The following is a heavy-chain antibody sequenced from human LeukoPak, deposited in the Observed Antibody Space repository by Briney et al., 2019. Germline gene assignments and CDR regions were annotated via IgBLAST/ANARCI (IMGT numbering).Heavy chain of an antibody. J-gene: IGHJ4*02. Sequence: GGSLRLSCAASGFTFDYYSMHWVRQAPGKGLECVSVIYGGDNTYYADSVKDRFTISRDNSKNTLYLQMNNLRAEDTAVYYCASAAGSYRYSEYWGQGTLVTVSS. CDR2: IYGGDNT. CDR1: GFTFDYYS. V-gene: IGHV3-53*01. CDR3: ASAAGSYRYSEY. D-gene: IGHD3-16*02.